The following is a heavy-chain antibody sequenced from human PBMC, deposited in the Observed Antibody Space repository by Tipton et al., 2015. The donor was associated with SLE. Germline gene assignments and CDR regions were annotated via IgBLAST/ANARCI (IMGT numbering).Heavy chain of an antibody. J-gene: IGHJ4*02. D-gene: IGHD3-22*01. Sequence: LRLSCTVSGGSISSGSYYWSWIRQPAGKGLEWIGHIYTSGSTNYNPSLKSRVTISVDTSKNRFSLKLSSVTAADTALYYCARGTNYDSSGYYSYWGQGTLVTVSS. CDR2: IYTSGST. CDR1: GGSISSGSYY. CDR3: ARGTNYDSSGYYSY. V-gene: IGHV4-61*09.